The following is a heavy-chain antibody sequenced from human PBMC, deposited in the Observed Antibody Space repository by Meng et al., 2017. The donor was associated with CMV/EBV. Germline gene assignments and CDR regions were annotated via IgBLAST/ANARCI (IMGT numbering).Heavy chain of an antibody. CDR2: ISGSGGST. CDR3: ARDMRGWGLLGGLNV. Sequence: GGSLRLSCAASGFTLSSYAMSWVRQAPGKGLEWVSAISGSGGSTYYADSVKGRFTISRDNSRNVVYLQMNSLRVEDTALYYCARDMRGWGLLGGLNVWGQGTTVTVSS. V-gene: IGHV3-23*01. D-gene: IGHD1-26*01. CDR1: GFTLSSYA. J-gene: IGHJ6*02.